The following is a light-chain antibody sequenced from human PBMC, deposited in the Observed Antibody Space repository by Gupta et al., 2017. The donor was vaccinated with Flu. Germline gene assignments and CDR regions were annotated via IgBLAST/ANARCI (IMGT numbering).Light chain of an antibody. V-gene: IGKV1-8*01. CDR3: QQYYSYPRT. CDR2: AAS. CDR1: QGISSY. Sequence: AIRMTQSPSSFSASTGDRVTITCRASQGISSYLAWYQQKPGKAPKVLIYAASNLQSGVPSRFSGSGSGTDFTLTISCLQSEDFATYYCQQYYSYPRTFGQGTKVEIK. J-gene: IGKJ1*01.